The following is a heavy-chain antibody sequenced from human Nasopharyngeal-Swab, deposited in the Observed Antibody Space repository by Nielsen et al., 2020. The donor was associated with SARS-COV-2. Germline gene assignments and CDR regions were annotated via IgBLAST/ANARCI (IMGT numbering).Heavy chain of an antibody. CDR1: GFTFSSYS. CDR2: ISSSGSTI. V-gene: IGHV3-48*04. D-gene: IGHD6-13*01. Sequence: GESLKISCAASGFTFSSYSMNWVRQAPGKGLEWVSYISSSGSTIYYADSVKGRFTISRDNAKNSLYLQMNSLRAEDTAVYYCARELPYSSSWRGDAFDIWGQGTMVTVSS. CDR3: ARELPYSSSWRGDAFDI. J-gene: IGHJ3*02.